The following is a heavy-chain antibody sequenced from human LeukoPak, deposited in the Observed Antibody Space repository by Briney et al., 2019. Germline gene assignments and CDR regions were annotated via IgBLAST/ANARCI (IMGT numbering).Heavy chain of an antibody. V-gene: IGHV3-23*01. CDR3: AKEQNYYDSSGYYLESFDY. D-gene: IGHD3-22*01. Sequence: GGSLRLSCAASGVTLSPYWMHWVRQAPGKGLEWVSAISGSGGSTYYADSVKSRVTISRDNSKNTLYLQMTSLRAEDTAVYYCAKEQNYYDSSGYYLESFDYWGQGTLVTVSS. CDR2: ISGSGGST. J-gene: IGHJ4*02. CDR1: GVTLSPYW.